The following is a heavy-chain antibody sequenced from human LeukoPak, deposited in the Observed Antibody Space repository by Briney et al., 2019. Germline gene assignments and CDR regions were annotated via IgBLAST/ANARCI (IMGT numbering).Heavy chain of an antibody. J-gene: IGHJ3*02. D-gene: IGHD3/OR15-3a*01. Sequence: ASVKVSCRASGNTFSVYYMRWVRQAPGQGLEWMGRINPTSGDTDYAQNFQGRVTMTRDTSITTAYMELSRLRSDDTALYYCARAGWTDAFDIWGQGTMATVSS. CDR1: GNTFSVYY. V-gene: IGHV1-2*06. CDR3: ARAGWTDAFDI. CDR2: INPTSGDT.